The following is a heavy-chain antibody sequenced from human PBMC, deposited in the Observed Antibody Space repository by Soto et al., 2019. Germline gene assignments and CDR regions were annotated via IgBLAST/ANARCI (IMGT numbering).Heavy chain of an antibody. CDR3: ARGYDDSSGYYRSYYFDY. V-gene: IGHV4-30-2*01. D-gene: IGHD3-22*01. Sequence: PSETLSLTCAVSGGSISSGGYSWIWIRQPPGKGLEWIGYIYHSGSTYYNPSLKSRVTISVDRSKNQFSLKLSSVTAADTAMYYCARGYDDSSGYYRSYYFDYWGQGTLVTVSS. CDR2: IYHSGST. J-gene: IGHJ4*02. CDR1: GGSISSGGYS.